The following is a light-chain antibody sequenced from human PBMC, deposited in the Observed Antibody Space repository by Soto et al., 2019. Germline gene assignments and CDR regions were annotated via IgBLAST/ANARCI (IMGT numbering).Light chain of an antibody. CDR2: DVS. CDR1: SSVVGGYNY. CDR3: SSFTSSGTYV. V-gene: IGLV2-14*01. Sequence: QSVLTQPASVSGSPGQSITISCTGTSSVVGGYNYVSWFQQYPGKAPKLIIYDVSNRPSGVSNRFSGSKSGNTASLTISGLQAEDEADYYCSSFTSSGTYVFGNGTKVTVL. J-gene: IGLJ1*01.